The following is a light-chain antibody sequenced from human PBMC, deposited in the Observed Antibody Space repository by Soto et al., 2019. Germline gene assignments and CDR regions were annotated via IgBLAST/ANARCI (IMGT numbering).Light chain of an antibody. J-gene: IGKJ4*01. CDR2: DAS. V-gene: IGKV3-11*01. CDR1: QSVSSY. Sequence: EIVLTQSPATLSLSPGEIATLSCRASQSVSSYLAWYQQKPGQAPRLLIYDASNRATGIAGRFSGRGSGTDFTLAISSLEPEDFAVYYCSPRGTWHRFGGGTKVQIK. CDR3: SPRGTWHR.